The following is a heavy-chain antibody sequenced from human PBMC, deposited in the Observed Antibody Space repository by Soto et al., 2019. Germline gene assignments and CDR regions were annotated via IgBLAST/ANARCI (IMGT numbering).Heavy chain of an antibody. CDR1: GQSFSGHS. V-gene: IGHV4-34*01. CDR3: ARGSGIVALPGELEDVKYDY. Sequence: QVQLQQWGAGLVKPSETLSLSCAVYGQSFSGHSWAWIRQPPGKGLEWIGEINESGSTYYNPSLKSRVTITTDTSKNQFPMKLSSVSAGDTAAYFCARGSGIVALPGELEDVKYDYWGQGTLVNVSS. CDR2: INESGST. J-gene: IGHJ4*02. D-gene: IGHD1-1*01.